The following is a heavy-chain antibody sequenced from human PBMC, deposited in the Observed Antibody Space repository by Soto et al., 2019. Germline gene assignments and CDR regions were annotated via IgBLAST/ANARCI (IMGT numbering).Heavy chain of an antibody. J-gene: IGHJ4*02. CDR3: ARADREY. V-gene: IGHV1-46*01. Sequence: HVQLVQSGAEVKPPGASVKVSCKASGYTFTDFYIHWVRQAPGQGLEWMAVIYPSDGSTTYAQSFQGRVIVTSDTSTTTIYMDLSSLTSEDTAMYYCARADREYWGQGPLVTVSS. CDR2: IYPSDGST. CDR1: GYTFTDFY.